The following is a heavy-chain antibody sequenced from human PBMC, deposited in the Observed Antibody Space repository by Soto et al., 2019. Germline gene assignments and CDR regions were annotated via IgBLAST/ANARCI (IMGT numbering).Heavy chain of an antibody. V-gene: IGHV3-30*18. CDR3: AKEADGSGSYFYYYYGMDV. CDR1: GFTFSSYG. Sequence: EGSLRLSCAASGFTFSSYGMHWVRQAPGKGLEWVAVISYDGSNKYYADSVKGRFTISRDNSKNTLYLQMNSLIAEDTAVYYCAKEADGSGSYFYYYYGMDVWGQGTTVTVSS. CDR2: ISYDGSNK. D-gene: IGHD3-10*01. J-gene: IGHJ6*02.